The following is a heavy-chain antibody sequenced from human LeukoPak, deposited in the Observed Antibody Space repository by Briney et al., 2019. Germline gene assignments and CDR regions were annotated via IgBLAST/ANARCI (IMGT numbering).Heavy chain of an antibody. D-gene: IGHD2-2*01. V-gene: IGHV4-39*01. CDR2: IYYSGST. J-gene: IGHJ6*02. Sequence: SETLSLTCTVSGGSISSSSYYWGWIRQPPGEGLAWIGSIYYSGSTYYNPSLKSRVTISVDTSKNQFSLKLSSVTAADTAVYYCARQYCSSTSCYCYYYYGMDVWGQGTTVTVSS. CDR1: GGSISSSSYY. CDR3: ARQYCSSTSCYCYYYYGMDV.